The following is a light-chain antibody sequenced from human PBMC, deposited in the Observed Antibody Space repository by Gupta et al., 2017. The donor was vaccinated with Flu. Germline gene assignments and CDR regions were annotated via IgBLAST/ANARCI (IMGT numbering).Light chain of an antibody. CDR2: ENN. CDR3: GTWDSSMSAWV. Sequence: RFTISCSGSSSNVGNNYFSWYQHLPATGPKLLIYENNKRHSGMPDRFSGSRDETSATLGITGLQTGDEADDYCGTWDSSMSAWVFGGGTKLTVL. V-gene: IGLV1-51*02. J-gene: IGLJ3*02. CDR1: SSNVGNNY.